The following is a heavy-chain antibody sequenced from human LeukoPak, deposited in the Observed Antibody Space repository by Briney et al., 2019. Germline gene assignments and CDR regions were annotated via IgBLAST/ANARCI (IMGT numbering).Heavy chain of an antibody. CDR2: IYHSGST. Sequence: PSETLSLTCAVSGGSISSSNWWSWVRQPPGEGLEWIGEIYHSGSTNYNPSLKSRVTISVDKSKNQFSLKLSSVTAADTAVYYCARAREPLEFTYYFDYWGQGTQVTVSS. J-gene: IGHJ4*02. CDR3: ARAREPLEFTYYFDY. CDR1: GGSISSSNW. D-gene: IGHD1-14*01. V-gene: IGHV4-4*02.